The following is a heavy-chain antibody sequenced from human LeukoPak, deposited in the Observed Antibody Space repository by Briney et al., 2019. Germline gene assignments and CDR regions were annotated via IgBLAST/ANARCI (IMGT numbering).Heavy chain of an antibody. CDR3: AKEKSYGDYYYHGMDV. D-gene: IGHD1-26*01. Sequence: PGGSLRLSCAASGFTFSGYAMSWVRQAPGKGLEWVSGISTSGGITYDADSVKGRFTISRDNSKNTLYLQMNSLRAEDTAVYYCAKEKSYGDYYYHGMDVWGQGTTVTVSS. CDR1: GFTFSGYA. J-gene: IGHJ6*02. CDR2: ISTSGGIT. V-gene: IGHV3-23*01.